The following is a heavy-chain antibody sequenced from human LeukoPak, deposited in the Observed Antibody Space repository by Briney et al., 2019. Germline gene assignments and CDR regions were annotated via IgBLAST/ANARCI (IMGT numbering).Heavy chain of an antibody. CDR1: GFTFSSYW. V-gene: IGHV3-74*01. CDR3: ARPTTTSSLSSSFLH. D-gene: IGHD1-1*01. J-gene: IGHJ1*01. CDR2: INSDGSDT. Sequence: PGGSLRLSCAASGFTFSSYWMHWVRQVPGKGLVWVSRINSDGSDTNYADSVKGRFTISRDNAKNTVYPQMNSLRADDTAVYYCARPTTTSSLSSSFLHWGQGTLATVSS.